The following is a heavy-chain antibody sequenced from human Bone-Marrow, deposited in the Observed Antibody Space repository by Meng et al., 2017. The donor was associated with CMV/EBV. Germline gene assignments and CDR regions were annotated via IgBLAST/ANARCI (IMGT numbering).Heavy chain of an antibody. CDR2: SSGSGRTI. CDR3: ARVGGSGSFDY. Sequence: SGVASGFAFSNYEMSWVRQAPGKGLEWLSYSSGSGRTIYYADSVKRRFTISRDNAKNSLYLQMNSLSVEDTAVYYCARVGGSGSFDYWGQGTLVT. V-gene: IGHV3-48*03. D-gene: IGHD3-10*01. CDR1: GFAFSNYE. J-gene: IGHJ4*02.